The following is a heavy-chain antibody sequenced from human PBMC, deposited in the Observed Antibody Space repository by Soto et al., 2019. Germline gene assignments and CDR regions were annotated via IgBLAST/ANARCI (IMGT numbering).Heavy chain of an antibody. V-gene: IGHV4-34*01. CDR3: TRRRSVTPGQRDFDF. Sequence: SETLSLTCAVYGGSFSGYYWSWIRQPPGKGLEWIGEINHSGSTNYNPSLRSRVTISVDTSNNQFTLSLTSVTAADTAVYYCTRRRSVTPGQRDFDFWGQGTLVTVSS. D-gene: IGHD2-21*02. CDR1: GGSFSGYY. J-gene: IGHJ4*02. CDR2: INHSGST.